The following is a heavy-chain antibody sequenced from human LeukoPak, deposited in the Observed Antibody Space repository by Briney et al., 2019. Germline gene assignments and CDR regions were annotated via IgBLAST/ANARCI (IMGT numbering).Heavy chain of an antibody. V-gene: IGHV3-23*01. CDR3: AKGVYSGTYYSDY. J-gene: IGHJ4*02. D-gene: IGHD1-26*01. Sequence: GGSLRLSCAASGFTFSSYAMNWVRQAPGKGLEWVSAISGGGGSTFYADSVKGRFTVSRDNSKNTLYLQMNSLRAEDTALYYCAKGVYSGTYYSDYWGQGTLVTVSS. CDR2: ISGGGGST. CDR1: GFTFSSYA.